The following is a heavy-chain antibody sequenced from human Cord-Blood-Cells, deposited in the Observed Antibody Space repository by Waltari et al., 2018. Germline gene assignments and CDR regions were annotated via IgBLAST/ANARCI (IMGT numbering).Heavy chain of an antibody. J-gene: IGHJ6*02. CDR2: ISYDGSNK. Sequence: QVQLVESGGGVVQPGRSLRLSCAASGFTFSSYGLPWVPQAPGKGLEWVAVISYDGSNKYYADAGKGRFTISRDNSKNPLYLQMDRLRAEDTAVYYCAKDVSITIFGVVSGMDVWGQGTTVTVSS. D-gene: IGHD3-3*01. CDR1: GFTFSSYG. V-gene: IGHV3-30*18. CDR3: AKDVSITIFGVVSGMDV.